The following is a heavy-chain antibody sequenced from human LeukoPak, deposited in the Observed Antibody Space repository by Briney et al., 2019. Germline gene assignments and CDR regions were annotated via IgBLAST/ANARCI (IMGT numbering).Heavy chain of an antibody. V-gene: IGHV3-30*02. CDR3: SRSRPKFKDFDY. CDR1: GFTFSNYG. CDR2: IRYDGSNK. J-gene: IGHJ4*02. Sequence: GGSLRLSCAASGFTFSNYGMHWVRQAPGKGLEWVAFIRYDGSNKYYADSVKGRFTISRDNSKNTLYLQMNSLRAEDTAVYYCSRSRPKFKDFDYWGQGTLVTVSS.